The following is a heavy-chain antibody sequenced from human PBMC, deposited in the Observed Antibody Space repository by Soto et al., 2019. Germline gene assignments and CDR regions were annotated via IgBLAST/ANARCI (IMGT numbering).Heavy chain of an antibody. D-gene: IGHD2-8*01. CDR3: AREAYCTNGVCYTEGYYYYYYGMDV. CDR2: IIPIFGTA. J-gene: IGHJ6*02. V-gene: IGHV1-69*13. CDR1: GGTFSSYA. Sequence: SVKVSCKASGGTFSSYAISWVRQAPGQGLEWMGGIIPIFGTANYAQKFQGRATITADESTSTAYMELSSLRSEDTAVYYCAREAYCTNGVCYTEGYYYYYYGMDVWGQGTTVTVSS.